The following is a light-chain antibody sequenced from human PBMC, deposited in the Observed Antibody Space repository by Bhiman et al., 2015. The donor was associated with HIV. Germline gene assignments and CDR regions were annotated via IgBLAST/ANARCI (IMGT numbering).Light chain of an antibody. Sequence: SYELTQPPSVSVSPGQTASITCSGDKLGDKYACWYQQKPGQSPVLVIYQDSKRPSGIPERFSGSSSGTTVTLTISGVQAEDEADYYCQSADSSGTYSVVFGGGTKLSVL. V-gene: IGLV3-25*03. J-gene: IGLJ2*01. CDR1: KLGDKY. CDR3: QSADSSGTYSVV. CDR2: QDS.